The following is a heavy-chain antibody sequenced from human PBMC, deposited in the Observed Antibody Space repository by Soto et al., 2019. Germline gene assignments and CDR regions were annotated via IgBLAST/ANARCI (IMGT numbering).Heavy chain of an antibody. CDR3: AREDLTRGYSGYDLFDY. V-gene: IGHV6-1*01. J-gene: IGHJ4*02. CDR1: GDSVSSNSAA. CDR2: TYYRSKWYN. D-gene: IGHD5-12*01. Sequence: SQTLSLTCVISGDSVSSNSAAWNWIRQSPSRGLEWLGRTYYRSKWYNDYAVSVKSRITINPDTSKNQFSLQLNSVTPEDTAVNYCAREDLTRGYSGYDLFDYWGQGTLVPVSS.